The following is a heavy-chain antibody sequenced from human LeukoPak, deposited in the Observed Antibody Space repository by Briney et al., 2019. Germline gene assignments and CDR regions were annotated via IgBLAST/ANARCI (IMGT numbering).Heavy chain of an antibody. V-gene: IGHV3-30*02. CDR3: AKQASRAAVAAKYYFDY. Sequence: GGSLRLSCAASGFTFSSYGMHWVRHAPGKGLEFVAFIRYDGSNKYYGDSVKGRFTISRDNSKNTLDLQMNSLRAEDTAVYYCAKQASRAAVAAKYYFDYWGQGTLVTVSS. J-gene: IGHJ4*02. D-gene: IGHD6-19*01. CDR1: GFTFSSYG. CDR2: IRYDGSNK.